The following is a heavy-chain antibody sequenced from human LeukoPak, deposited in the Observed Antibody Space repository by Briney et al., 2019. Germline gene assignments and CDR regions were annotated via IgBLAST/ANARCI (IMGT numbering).Heavy chain of an antibody. CDR3: ARDKGDFWSGNYYYYYMDV. D-gene: IGHD3-3*01. CDR1: GYAFTVYN. Sequence: ASVKVSCKASGYAFTVYNMHWVRQAPGQGLEWMGWINPNIGGTNYAQNFQGRVTMTRNTSTSTAHMELSRLRSDDTAVYYCARDKGDFWSGNYYYYYMDVWGKGTTVTVSS. CDR2: INPNIGGT. V-gene: IGHV1-2*02. J-gene: IGHJ6*03.